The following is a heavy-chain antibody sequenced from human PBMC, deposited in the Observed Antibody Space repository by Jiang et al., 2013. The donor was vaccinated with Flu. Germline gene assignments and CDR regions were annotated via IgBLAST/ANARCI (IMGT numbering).Heavy chain of an antibody. D-gene: IGHD2-2*02. V-gene: IGHV1-18*04. J-gene: IGHJ4*02. CDR1: GYTFTSYG. Sequence: GAEVKKPGASVKVSCKASGYTFTSYGISWMRQAPGQGLEWMGWISAYNGNTNYAQKLQGRVTMTTDTSTSTAYMELRSLRSDDTAVYYCATGYCSSTSCYTGGDFDYWGQGTLVTVSS. CDR3: ATGYCSSTSCYTGGDFDY. CDR2: ISAYNGNT.